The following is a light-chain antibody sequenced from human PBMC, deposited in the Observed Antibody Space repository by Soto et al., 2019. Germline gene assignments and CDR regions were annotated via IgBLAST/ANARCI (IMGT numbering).Light chain of an antibody. J-gene: IGKJ2*01. CDR2: GAS. Sequence: EIVLTQSPGTLSLSPGERATLSCRASQSVRSTYLAWYQQKPGQAPSLLIYGASTRATGIPDRFSGSGSGTDFTLTITRLEPEDFAVYYCHQYGISPGTFGQGTKLEIK. CDR3: HQYGISPGT. CDR1: QSVRSTY. V-gene: IGKV3-20*01.